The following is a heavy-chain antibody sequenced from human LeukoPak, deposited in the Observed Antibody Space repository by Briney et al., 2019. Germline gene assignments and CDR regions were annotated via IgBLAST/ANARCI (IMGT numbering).Heavy chain of an antibody. CDR2: IKQDGSEK. J-gene: IGHJ3*02. CDR3: ARAGLWDYSDSSGYHNGAFDI. CDR1: GFTFTTYW. D-gene: IGHD3-22*01. V-gene: IGHV3-7*03. Sequence: GESLRLSCAASGFTFTTYWMSWVRQAPGKGLEWVANIKQDGSEKYYVDSVKGRFTISRDNAKNSLYLQMNSLRAEDTAVYYCARAGLWDYSDSSGYHNGAFDIWGQGTMVTVSS.